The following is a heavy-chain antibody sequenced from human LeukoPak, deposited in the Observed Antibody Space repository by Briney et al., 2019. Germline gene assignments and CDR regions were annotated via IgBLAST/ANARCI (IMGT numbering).Heavy chain of an antibody. Sequence: GGSLRLSCGVSGFAFGSEAMNWVRQSPARGLEWVASISPGGGTTYYADSVKGRFTISRDNSKNTLYLQMNSLRAEDTAVYYCAKGIDLRGFYYMDVWGKGTTVTVSS. V-gene: IGHV3-23*01. CDR1: GFAFGSEA. J-gene: IGHJ6*03. CDR3: AKGIDLRGFYYMDV. CDR2: ISPGGGTT. D-gene: IGHD2-15*01.